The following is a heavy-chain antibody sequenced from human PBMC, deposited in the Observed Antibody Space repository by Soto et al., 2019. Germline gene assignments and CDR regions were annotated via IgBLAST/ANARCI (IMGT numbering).Heavy chain of an antibody. Sequence: SVKVSCKASGGTFSSYAISWVRQAPGQGLEWMGGIIPIFGTANYAQKFQGRVTITADESTSTAYMELSSLRSEDTAVYYCARGTTYYYDSSGYYYFDYWGQGTLVTVSS. CDR2: IIPIFGTA. J-gene: IGHJ4*02. CDR3: ARGTTYYYDSSGYYYFDY. CDR1: GGTFSSYA. D-gene: IGHD3-22*01. V-gene: IGHV1-69*13.